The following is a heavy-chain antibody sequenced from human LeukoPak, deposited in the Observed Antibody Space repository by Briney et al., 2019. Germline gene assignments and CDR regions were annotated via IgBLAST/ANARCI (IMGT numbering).Heavy chain of an antibody. CDR3: ATSPSRGYTYGYPYNFDY. V-gene: IGHV3-30-3*01. CDR1: GFTFSSYA. J-gene: IGHJ4*02. Sequence: GGSLRLSCAASGFTFSSYAMHWVRQAPGKGLEWVAVISYDGSNKYYADSVKGRFTISRDNSKNTLYLQMNSLRAEDTAVYYCATSPSRGYTYGYPYNFDYWGQGTLVTVSS. CDR2: ISYDGSNK. D-gene: IGHD5-18*01.